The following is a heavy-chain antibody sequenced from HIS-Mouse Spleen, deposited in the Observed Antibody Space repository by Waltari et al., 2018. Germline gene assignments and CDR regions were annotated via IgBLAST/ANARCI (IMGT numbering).Heavy chain of an antibody. Sequence: QITLKESGPTLVKPTQTLTLTCTFSGFSLSTSGVGVGWIRQPPGKALEWLALIYWDDDKRYSPYLKSRLTITKDTSKNQVVLTMTNMDPVDTATYYCAHRLFPNYDILTGYYKGGYFDYWGQGTLVTVSS. CDR2: IYWDDDK. D-gene: IGHD3-9*01. CDR1: GFSLSTSGVG. CDR3: AHRLFPNYDILTGYYKGGYFDY. J-gene: IGHJ4*02. V-gene: IGHV2-5*02.